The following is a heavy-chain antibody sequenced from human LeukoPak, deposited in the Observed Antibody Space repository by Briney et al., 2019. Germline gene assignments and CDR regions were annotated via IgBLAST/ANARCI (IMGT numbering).Heavy chain of an antibody. J-gene: IGHJ4*02. CDR3: ARDGEGYSSSAGDY. D-gene: IGHD6-6*01. CDR2: ISYDGSNK. Sequence: GGSLRLSCAASGFTFSSYAMHWVRQAPGKGLEGVAVISYDGSNKYDADSVKGRFTISRDNSKNTLYLQMNSLRAEDTAVYYCARDGEGYSSSAGDYWGQGTLVTVSS. CDR1: GFTFSSYA. V-gene: IGHV3-30-3*01.